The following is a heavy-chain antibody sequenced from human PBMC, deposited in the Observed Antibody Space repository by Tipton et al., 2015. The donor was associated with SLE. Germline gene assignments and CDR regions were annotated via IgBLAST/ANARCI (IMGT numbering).Heavy chain of an antibody. CDR2: INHSGST. CDR3: ASLRTEYYYGSRADY. CDR1: GGSFSGYY. Sequence: TLSLTCAVYGGSFSGYYWSWIRQPPGKGLEWIGEINHSGSTNYNPSLKSRVTISVATSKNQFSLKLSSVTAAGTAVYYCASLRTEYYYGSRADYWGQGTLVTVSS. D-gene: IGHD3-10*01. V-gene: IGHV4-34*01. J-gene: IGHJ4*02.